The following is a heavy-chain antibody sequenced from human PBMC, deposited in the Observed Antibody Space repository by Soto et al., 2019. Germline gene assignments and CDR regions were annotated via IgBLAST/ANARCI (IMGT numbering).Heavy chain of an antibody. D-gene: IGHD6-19*01. CDR2: INHSGST. J-gene: IGHJ3*02. CDR1: GGSFSGYY. Sequence: QVQLQQWGAGLLKPSETLSLTCAVYGGSFSGYYWSWIRQPPGKGLEWIGEINHSGSTNYNPSLKSRVTISVDTSKNQFSLKLSSVTAADTAVYYCARGVAVAGADDAFDIWGQGTMVTVS. CDR3: ARGVAVAGADDAFDI. V-gene: IGHV4-34*01.